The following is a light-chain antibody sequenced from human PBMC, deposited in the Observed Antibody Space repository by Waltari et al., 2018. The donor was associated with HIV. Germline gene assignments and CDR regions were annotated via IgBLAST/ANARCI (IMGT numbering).Light chain of an antibody. CDR1: SNAVGSSNY. V-gene: IGLV2-14*03. CDR2: DVS. CDR3: SSYTSSTTYV. Sequence: QSALTQPASVSGSPGQSITISCTGTSNAVGSSNYVSWHQQHPGEAPKLIIHDVSDRPSGISNRFSGSKSGNTASLTISGLQTEDEADYYCSSYTSSTTYVFGTGTRVTVL. J-gene: IGLJ1*01.